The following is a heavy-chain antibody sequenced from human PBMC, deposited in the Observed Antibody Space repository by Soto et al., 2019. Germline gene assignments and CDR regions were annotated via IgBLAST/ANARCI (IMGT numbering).Heavy chain of an antibody. CDR2: INPSGGST. V-gene: IGHV1-46*01. CDR1: GYTFTSYY. CDR3: AREENCSGGSCYSGYYYYGMDV. Sequence: ASVKVSCKASGYTFTSYYMHWVRQAPGQGLEWMGIINPSGGSTSYARKFQGRVTMTRDTSTSTVYMELSSLRSEDTAVYYCAREENCSGGSCYSGYYYYGMDVWGQGTTVTVSS. J-gene: IGHJ6*02. D-gene: IGHD2-15*01.